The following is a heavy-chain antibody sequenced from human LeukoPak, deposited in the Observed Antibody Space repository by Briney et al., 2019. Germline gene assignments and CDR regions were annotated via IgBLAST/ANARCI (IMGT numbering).Heavy chain of an antibody. CDR2: ISAYNGKT. Sequence: GASVKVSCKASGYTFTNYGISWVLQAPGQGLEWMGWISAYNGKTDYAQELQDRVTMATDTSTSTAYMELRSLRSDDTAVYYCARGGVRFSMGDVFDIWGQGTMVTVSS. D-gene: IGHD2-8*01. CDR1: GYTFTNYG. V-gene: IGHV1-18*01. J-gene: IGHJ3*02. CDR3: ARGGVRFSMGDVFDI.